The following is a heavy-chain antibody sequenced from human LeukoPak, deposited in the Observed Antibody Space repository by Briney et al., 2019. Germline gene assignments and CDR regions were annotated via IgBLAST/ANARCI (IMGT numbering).Heavy chain of an antibody. D-gene: IGHD6-13*01. CDR2: IYSGGST. CDR1: GGSVRDNY. J-gene: IGHJ4*02. V-gene: IGHV3-66*01. CDR3: ARVFEPIAAAEGSDY. Sequence: ETLSLTCAVYGGSVRDNYMSWVRQAPGKGLEWVSVIYSGGSTYYADSVKGRFTISRDNSKNTLYLQMNSLRAEDTAVYYCARVFEPIAAAEGSDYWGQGTLVTVSS.